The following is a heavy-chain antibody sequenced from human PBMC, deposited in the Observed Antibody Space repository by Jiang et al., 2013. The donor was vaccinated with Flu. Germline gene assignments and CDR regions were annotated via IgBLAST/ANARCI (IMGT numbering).Heavy chain of an antibody. CDR3: ASVWAVAGVLRY. V-gene: IGHV1-18*01. D-gene: IGHD6-19*01. CDR2: ISAYNGNT. CDR1: GYTFINYG. J-gene: IGHJ4*02. Sequence: AEVKKPGASVNVSCKASGYTFINYGIGWVRQAPGQGLEWMGWISAYNGNTNYAQKLQGRVSMTTDTSTSTAYMELRSLRSDDTAVYYCASVWAVAGVLRYWGQGTLVTVSS.